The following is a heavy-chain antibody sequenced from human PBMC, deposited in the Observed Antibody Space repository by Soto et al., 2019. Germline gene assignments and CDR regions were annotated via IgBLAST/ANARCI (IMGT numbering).Heavy chain of an antibody. CDR2: FDPEDGET. D-gene: IGHD5-18*01. J-gene: IGHJ5*02. CDR1: GYTLTELS. Sequence: ASVKVSCKVSGYTLTELSMHWVRQAPGKGLEWMGGFDPEDGETIYAQKFQGRVTMTEDTSTDTACMELSSLRSEDTAVYYCATAANTAMVWWFDPWGQGTLVTVS. CDR3: ATAANTAMVWWFDP. V-gene: IGHV1-24*01.